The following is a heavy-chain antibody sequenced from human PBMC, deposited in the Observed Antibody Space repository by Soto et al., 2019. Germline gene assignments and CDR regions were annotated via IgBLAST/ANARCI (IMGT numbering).Heavy chain of an antibody. CDR1: GGSISSYY. CDR2: IYYSGST. D-gene: IGHD3-10*01. Sequence: SETLSLTCTVSGGSISSYYWSWIRQPPGKGLEWIGYIYYSGSTNYNPSLKSRVTISVDTSKNQFSLKLSSVTAADTAVYYCAGDPRMVRGTLGYWGQGTLVTVSS. CDR3: AGDPRMVRGTLGY. V-gene: IGHV4-59*01. J-gene: IGHJ4*02.